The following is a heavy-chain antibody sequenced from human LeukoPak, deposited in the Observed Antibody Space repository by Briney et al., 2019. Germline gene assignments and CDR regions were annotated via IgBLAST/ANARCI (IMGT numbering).Heavy chain of an antibody. J-gene: IGHJ4*02. Sequence: ASVKVSCKASGYTFTSYGINWVRQATGQGLEWMGWMNPNSGNTGYAQKFQGRVTITRNTSISTAYMELSSLRSEDTAVYYCARVLGIVGATTGFNYWGQGTLVTVSS. CDR3: ARVLGIVGATTGFNY. D-gene: IGHD1-26*01. CDR1: GYTFTSYG. CDR2: MNPNSGNT. V-gene: IGHV1-8*03.